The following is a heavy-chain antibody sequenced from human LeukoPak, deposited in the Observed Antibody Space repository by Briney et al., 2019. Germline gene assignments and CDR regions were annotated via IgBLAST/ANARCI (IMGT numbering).Heavy chain of an antibody. CDR3: ARGYAVAGDNWFDP. Sequence: SETLSPTCTVSGGSISSSSYYWGWIRQPPGKGLEWIGSIYYSGSTYYNPSLKSRVTISVDTSKNQFSLKLSSVTAADTAVYYCARGYAVAGDNWFDPWGQGTLVTVSS. V-gene: IGHV4-39*07. J-gene: IGHJ5*02. D-gene: IGHD6-19*01. CDR1: GGSISSSSYY. CDR2: IYYSGST.